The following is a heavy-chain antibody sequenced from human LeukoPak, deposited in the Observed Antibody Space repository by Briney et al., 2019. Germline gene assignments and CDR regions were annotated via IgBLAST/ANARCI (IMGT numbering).Heavy chain of an antibody. V-gene: IGHV1-3*01. CDR2: INAGNGNT. Sequence: EASVNVSCKASGYTFASYAMHWVRRAPGQRLEWMGWINAGNGNTKYSQKFQGRVTITRDTSASTAYMELSSLRSEDTAVYYCARSRYCSGGSCYSGDYWGQGTLVTVSS. CDR3: ARSRYCSGGSCYSGDY. J-gene: IGHJ4*02. D-gene: IGHD2-15*01. CDR1: GYTFASYA.